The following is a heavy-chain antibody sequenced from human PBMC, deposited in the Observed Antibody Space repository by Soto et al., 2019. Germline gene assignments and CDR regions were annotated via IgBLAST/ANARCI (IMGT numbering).Heavy chain of an antibody. CDR3: ASGFTRRILSWTAYL. CDR1: GVSFSDYY. V-gene: IGHV3-11*01. Sequence: QVQLVESGGGVVKPGGSLRLSCAASGVSFSDYYMTWIRQAPGQGLEWISYITSVGSTYYADSVKGRVTISRDNAMNLLYLQMKSLRVEYTAVYSGASGFTRRILSWTAYLWGQCTLFTVSS. J-gene: IGHJ5*02. D-gene: IGHD2-15*01. CDR2: ITSVGST.